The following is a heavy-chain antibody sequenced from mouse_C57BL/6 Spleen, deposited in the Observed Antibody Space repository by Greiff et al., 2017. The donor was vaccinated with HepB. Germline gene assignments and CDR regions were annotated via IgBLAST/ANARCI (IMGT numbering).Heavy chain of an antibody. CDR1: GYTFTSYW. CDR3: ASNSAMDY. CDR2: IDPSDSYT. Sequence: VQLQQPGAELVMPGASVKLSCKASGYTFTSYWMHWVKQRPGQGLEWIGEIDPSDSYTNYNQKFKGKSTLTVDKSSSTAYMQLSSLTSEDSAVYYCASNSAMDYWGQGTSVTVSS. V-gene: IGHV1-69*01. J-gene: IGHJ4*01.